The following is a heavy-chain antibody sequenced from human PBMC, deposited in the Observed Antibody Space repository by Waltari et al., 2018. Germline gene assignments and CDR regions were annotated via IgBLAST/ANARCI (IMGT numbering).Heavy chain of an antibody. J-gene: IGHJ4*02. CDR1: GGSISSYY. V-gene: IGHV4-59*01. Sequence: QVQLQESGPGLVKPSETLSLTCTVSGGSISSYYWSWIRQPPGKGLEWIGYIYYSGSTNYNPSLKSRVTISVDTSKNQFSLKLSSVTAADTAVYYCARYSSSSSTSHRFLYYFDYWGQGTLVTVSS. CDR2: IYYSGST. D-gene: IGHD2-2*01. CDR3: ARYSSSSSTSHRFLYYFDY.